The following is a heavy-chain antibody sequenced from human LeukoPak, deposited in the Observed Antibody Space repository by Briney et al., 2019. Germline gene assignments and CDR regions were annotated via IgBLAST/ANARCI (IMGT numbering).Heavy chain of an antibody. D-gene: IGHD2-2*01. CDR2: IWYDGSNK. CDR1: GFTFSSYG. Sequence: PGGSLRLSCAASGFTFSSYGMHWVRQAPGKGLEGVAVIWYDGSNKYYADSVKGRFTISRDNSKNTLYLQMNSLRAEDTAVYYCARDCSSTSCYAGAFDIWGQGTMVTVSS. CDR3: ARDCSSTSCYAGAFDI. J-gene: IGHJ3*02. V-gene: IGHV3-33*01.